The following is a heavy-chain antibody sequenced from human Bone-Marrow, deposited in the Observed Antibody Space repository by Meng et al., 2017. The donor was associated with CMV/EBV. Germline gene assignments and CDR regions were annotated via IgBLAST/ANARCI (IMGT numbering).Heavy chain of an antibody. CDR3: ARDQLYCSSTSCSTTLYYYYGMDV. D-gene: IGHD2-2*01. CDR1: GYSFGNYA. J-gene: IGHJ6*02. V-gene: IGHV3-30*04. CDR2: ISYDGSNK. Sequence: GESLKISCVGSGYSFGNYAMHWVRQAPGKGLEWVAVISYDGSNKYYADSVKGRFTISRDNSKNTLYLQMNSLRAEDTAVYYCARDQLYCSSTSCSTTLYYYYGMDVWGQGTTVTVSS.